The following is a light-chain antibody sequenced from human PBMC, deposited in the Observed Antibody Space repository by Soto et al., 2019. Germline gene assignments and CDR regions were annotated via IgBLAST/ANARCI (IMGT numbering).Light chain of an antibody. CDR3: QQFNAYPRT. CDR1: QGISSF. V-gene: IGKV1-9*01. J-gene: IGKJ1*01. Sequence: DIQLTQSPSSLSAAVGDRVTITCRASQGISSFLAWFQQKPGKAPKLLIYGASALQSGVPSRFSGSGSGTEFSLTISSLQPEDFATYFCQQFNAYPRTFGQGTKVDIK. CDR2: GAS.